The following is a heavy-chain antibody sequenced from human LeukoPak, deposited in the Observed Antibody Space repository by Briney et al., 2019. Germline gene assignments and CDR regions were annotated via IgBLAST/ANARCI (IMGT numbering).Heavy chain of an antibody. V-gene: IGHV3-30*02. CDR1: GFTFSSYG. CDR3: ARDADGIAARSFNY. Sequence: GGSLRLSCAASGFTFSSYGTHWVRQAPGKGLEWVAFIRYDGSNKYYADSVKGRFTISRDNAKNSLYLQMNSLRAEDTAVYYCARDADGIAARSFNYWGQGTLVTVSS. J-gene: IGHJ4*02. D-gene: IGHD6-6*01. CDR2: IRYDGSNK.